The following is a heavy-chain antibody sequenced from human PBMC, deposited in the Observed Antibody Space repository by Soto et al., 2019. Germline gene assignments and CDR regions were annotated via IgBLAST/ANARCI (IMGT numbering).Heavy chain of an antibody. J-gene: IGHJ4*02. V-gene: IGHV3-9*01. CDR1: GFTFDDYA. CDR3: AKGSPYYYDSSGYFYDFDY. D-gene: IGHD3-22*01. Sequence: EVQLVESGGGLVQPGRSLRLSCAASGFTFDDYAMHWVRQAPGKGLEWVSGISWNSGSIGYADSVKGRFTISRDNAKNSLYLQMNSLRAEDTALYYCAKGSPYYYDSSGYFYDFDYWGQGTLVTVSS. CDR2: ISWNSGSI.